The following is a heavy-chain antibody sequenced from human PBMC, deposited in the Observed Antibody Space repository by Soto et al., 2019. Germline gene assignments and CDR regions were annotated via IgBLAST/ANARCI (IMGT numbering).Heavy chain of an antibody. Sequence: ASVKVSCKASGYTFTSYGISWVRQAPGQGLEWMGWISAYNGNTNYAQKLQGRVTMTTDTSTSTAYLELRSLRSDDTAVYYCARERYCSSTSCYAENYYYYGMDVWGQGTTVTVSS. V-gene: IGHV1-18*01. CDR2: ISAYNGNT. CDR1: GYTFTSYG. D-gene: IGHD2-2*01. CDR3: ARERYCSSTSCYAENYYYYGMDV. J-gene: IGHJ6*02.